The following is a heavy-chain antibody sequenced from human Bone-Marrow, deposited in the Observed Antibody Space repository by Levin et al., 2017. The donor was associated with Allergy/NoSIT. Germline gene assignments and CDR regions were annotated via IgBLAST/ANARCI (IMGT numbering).Heavy chain of an antibody. Sequence: SQTLSLTCIVSGDSISNYYWHWIRQPPGKGLEWIGYIYHSGHTNYNPSLKSRLTMSLDTSKNHFSLKLSPVTAADRAVYHGARSTFGRLPDYWGQGTLVTVSS. J-gene: IGHJ4*02. D-gene: IGHD3-16*01. V-gene: IGHV4-59*01. CDR1: GDSISNYY. CDR2: IYHSGHT. CDR3: ARSTFGRLPDY.